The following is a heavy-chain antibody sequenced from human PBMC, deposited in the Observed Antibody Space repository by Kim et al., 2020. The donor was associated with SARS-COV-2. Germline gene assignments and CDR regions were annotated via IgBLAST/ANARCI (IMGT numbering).Heavy chain of an antibody. Sequence: GGSLRLSCAASGFTVSSNYMSWVRQAPGKGLEWVSVIYSGGSTFYADSVKGRFTISRDNSKNTLYLQMNSLRAEDTAVYYCARDLWGGGPFDYWGQGTLVTVSS. CDR2: IYSGGST. D-gene: IGHD3-16*01. CDR3: ARDLWGGGPFDY. CDR1: GFTVSSNY. V-gene: IGHV3-53*01. J-gene: IGHJ4*02.